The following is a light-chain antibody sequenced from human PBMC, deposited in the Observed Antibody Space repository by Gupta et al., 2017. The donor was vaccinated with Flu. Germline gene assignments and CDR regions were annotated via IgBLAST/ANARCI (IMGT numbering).Light chain of an antibody. J-gene: IGLJ2*01. V-gene: IGLV1-44*01. CDR1: SANLGSNP. CDR2: NDN. CDR3: TTWDDSLNGPV. Sequence: SVLTQPPSPSGTPGQRITISCSGSSANLGSNPVNWYQHLPGTAPKLIMYNDNQRPSGVPDPFSGSKSDTSSSLAMSGLQSEDEADYYCTTWDDSLNGPVFGGGTTLPVL.